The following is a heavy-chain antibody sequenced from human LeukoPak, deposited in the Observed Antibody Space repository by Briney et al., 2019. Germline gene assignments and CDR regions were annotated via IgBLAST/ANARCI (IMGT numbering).Heavy chain of an antibody. J-gene: IGHJ6*04. Sequence: PGGSLRLSCAASGFTFSSYAMSWVRQAPGKGLEWVSAISGSGGSTYYADSVKGRFTISRDNSKNTLYLQMNSLRAEDTAVYYCAKGYCSSTSCYHYGMDVWGKGTTVTVSS. CDR3: AKGYCSSTSCYHYGMDV. V-gene: IGHV3-23*01. CDR2: ISGSGGST. CDR1: GFTFSSYA. D-gene: IGHD2-2*01.